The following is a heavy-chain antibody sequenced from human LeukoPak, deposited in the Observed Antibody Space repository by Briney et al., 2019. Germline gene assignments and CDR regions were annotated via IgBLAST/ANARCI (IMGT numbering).Heavy chain of an antibody. CDR3: ARGWTSDRARGTIVVVPAAIDI. Sequence: ASVKVSCKASGYTFTSYYMHWVRQAPGQGLEWMGIINPSGGSTSYAQKFQGRVTMTRDMSTSTVYMELSSLRSEDTAVYYCARGWTSDRARGTIVVVPAAIDIWGQGTLVTVSS. CDR2: INPSGGST. V-gene: IGHV1-46*01. D-gene: IGHD2-2*01. CDR1: GYTFTSYY. J-gene: IGHJ4*02.